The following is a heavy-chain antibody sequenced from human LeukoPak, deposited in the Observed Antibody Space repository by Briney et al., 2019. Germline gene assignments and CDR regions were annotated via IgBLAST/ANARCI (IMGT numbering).Heavy chain of an antibody. D-gene: IGHD4-17*01. CDR2: ISGSGGST. CDR1: GFTFSSYG. Sequence: GGSLRLSCAASGFTFSSYGMSWVRQAPGKGLEWVSAISGSGGSTYYADSVKGRFTISRDNAKNSLYLQMNSLRAEDTAVYYCARARHDYGDRDAFDIWGQGTMVTVSS. J-gene: IGHJ3*02. V-gene: IGHV3-23*01. CDR3: ARARHDYGDRDAFDI.